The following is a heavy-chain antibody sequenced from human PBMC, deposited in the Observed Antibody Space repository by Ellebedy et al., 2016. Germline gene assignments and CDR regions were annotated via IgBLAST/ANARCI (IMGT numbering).Heavy chain of an antibody. CDR3: ATDPPHEYGDH. J-gene: IGHJ5*02. D-gene: IGHD4-17*01. V-gene: IGHV3-15*04. CDR2: IETISEGETT. Sequence: GGSLRLSCEVSGLTFKNLWMTWVRQAPGKGLEWVGRIETISEGETTNYAAPVKGRFTISRDDSKNTLYLQMSSLKTEDTAMYYCATDPPHEYGDHWGQGTLVAVSS. CDR1: GLTFKNLW.